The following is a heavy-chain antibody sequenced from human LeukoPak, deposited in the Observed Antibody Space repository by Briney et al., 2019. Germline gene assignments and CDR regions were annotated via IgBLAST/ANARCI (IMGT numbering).Heavy chain of an antibody. CDR1: GFTFSSYS. CDR3: AKVSSGIVVVPAAKFDP. V-gene: IGHV3-21*04. J-gene: IGHJ5*02. D-gene: IGHD2-2*01. Sequence: GGSLRLSCAASGFTFSSYSMNWVRQAPGKGLEWVSSISSSSSYIYYADSVKGRFTISRDNSKNTLYLQMNSLRAEDTAVYYCAKVSSGIVVVPAAKFDPWGQGTLVTVSS. CDR2: ISSSSSYI.